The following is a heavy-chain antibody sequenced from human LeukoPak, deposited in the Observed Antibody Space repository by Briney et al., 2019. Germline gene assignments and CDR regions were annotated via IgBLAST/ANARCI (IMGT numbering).Heavy chain of an antibody. CDR3: ARDLTMVRGVIIDAFDI. J-gene: IGHJ3*02. CDR1: GGSFSGYY. CDR2: INHSGST. Sequence: PETLSLTCAVYGGSFSGYYWSWIRQPPGKGLEWIGEINHSGSTTYNPSLKSRVTISVDTSKNQFSLKLSSVTAADTAVYYCARDLTMVRGVIIDAFDIWGQGTMVTVSS. D-gene: IGHD3-10*01. V-gene: IGHV4-34*01.